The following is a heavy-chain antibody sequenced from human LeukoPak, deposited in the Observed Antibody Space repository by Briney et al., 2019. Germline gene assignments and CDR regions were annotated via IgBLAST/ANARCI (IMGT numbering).Heavy chain of an antibody. CDR2: MNPNSGNT. CDR3: ARVAYYYDSAGLYLNYFYGMDV. V-gene: IGHV1-8*01. CDR1: GYTFTSYD. D-gene: IGHD3-22*01. Sequence: ASVKVSCKTSGYTFTSYDINWMRQATGQGLEWMGWMNPNSGNTGYAQKFQGRVTMTRDTSISTAYMELSSLRSEDTAVYYCARVAYYYDSAGLYLNYFYGMDVWGQGTTVTVSS. J-gene: IGHJ6*02.